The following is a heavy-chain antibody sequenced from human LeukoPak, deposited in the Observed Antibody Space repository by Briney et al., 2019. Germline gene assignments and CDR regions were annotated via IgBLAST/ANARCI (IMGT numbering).Heavy chain of an antibody. D-gene: IGHD2-15*01. Sequence: SETLSLTCAVYVGSFSGYYWSWIRQPPGKGLEWIGEINHSGSTNYNPSLKSRVTISVDTSKDQFSLKLSSVTAADTAVYYCASEGYCSGGSCYQDYYYYGMDVWGQGTTVTVSS. CDR1: VGSFSGYY. CDR3: ASEGYCSGGSCYQDYYYYGMDV. V-gene: IGHV4-34*01. CDR2: INHSGST. J-gene: IGHJ6*02.